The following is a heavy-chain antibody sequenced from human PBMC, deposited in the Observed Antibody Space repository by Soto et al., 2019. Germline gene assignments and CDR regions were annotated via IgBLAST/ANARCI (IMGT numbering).Heavy chain of an antibody. D-gene: IGHD3-22*01. V-gene: IGHV3-66*01. J-gene: IGHJ4*02. Sequence: GGSLRLSCAASGFTVSSNYMSWVRQAPGKGLEWVSVIYSGGSTYYADSVKGRFTISRDNSKNTLYLQMNSLRAEDTAVYYCAREGVELTYYYDSSGYYFDYWGQGTLVTVSS. CDR3: AREGVELTYYYDSSGYYFDY. CDR2: IYSGGST. CDR1: GFTVSSNY.